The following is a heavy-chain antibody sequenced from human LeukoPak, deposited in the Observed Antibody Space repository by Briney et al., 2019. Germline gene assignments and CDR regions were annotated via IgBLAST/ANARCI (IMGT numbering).Heavy chain of an antibody. CDR3: ASFPFDGSGYYSPIDY. CDR2: IIPIFGTA. D-gene: IGHD3-22*01. V-gene: IGHV1-69*01. CDR1: GGTFSSYA. J-gene: IGHJ4*02. Sequence: SVKVSCKASGGTFSSYAISWVRQAPGQGLEWMGGIIPIFGTANYAQKFQGRVTITADESTSTAYMELSSLRSEDTAVYYCASFPFDGSGYYSPIDYWGQGTLVTVSS.